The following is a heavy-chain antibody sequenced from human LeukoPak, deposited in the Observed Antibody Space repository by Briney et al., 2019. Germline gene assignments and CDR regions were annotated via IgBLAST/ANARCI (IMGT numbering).Heavy chain of an antibody. CDR3: PRDQRSVFDY. CDR2: INRDGSST. D-gene: IGHD2-15*01. Sequence: PGGSLGLSCAASGFTFSSYWMHSVRQGPGKGLVWVSRINRDGSSTTYADSVKGRFTISRDNAKNTLYLQMNSLRAEDTAVYYCPRDQRSVFDYWGQGTLVTVSS. V-gene: IGHV3-74*01. J-gene: IGHJ4*02. CDR1: GFTFSSYW.